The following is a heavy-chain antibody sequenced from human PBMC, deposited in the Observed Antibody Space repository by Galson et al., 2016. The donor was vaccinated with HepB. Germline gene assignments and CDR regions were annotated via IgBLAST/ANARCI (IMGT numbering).Heavy chain of an antibody. CDR3: GRHEWYDSYFDS. CDR2: IYYGKKS. J-gene: IGHJ4*02. V-gene: IGHV4-39*01. CDR1: GGSIRTSSYY. Sequence: EPLSLTCTVSGGSIRTSSYYWGWIRQPPGRGLEWIGSIYYGKKSHYNPPLKSRATMSVDTSKNQFSLKLRSVTAADTAVYYCGRHEWYDSYFDSWGQGALVTVSS. D-gene: IGHD3-22*01.